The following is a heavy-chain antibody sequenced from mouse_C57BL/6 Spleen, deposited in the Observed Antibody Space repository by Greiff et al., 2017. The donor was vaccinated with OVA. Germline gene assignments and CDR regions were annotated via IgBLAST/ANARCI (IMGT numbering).Heavy chain of an antibody. V-gene: IGHV1-61*01. J-gene: IGHJ3*01. CDR3: ASGDDGYYVSWFAY. Sequence: VQLQQPGAELVRPGSSVKLSCKASGYTFTSYWMDWVKQRPGQGLEWIGNIYPSDSETHYNQKFKDKATLTVDKSSSTAYMQLSSLTSEDSAVYYCASGDDGYYVSWFAYWGQGTLVTVSA. D-gene: IGHD2-3*01. CDR1: GYTFTSYW. CDR2: IYPSDSET.